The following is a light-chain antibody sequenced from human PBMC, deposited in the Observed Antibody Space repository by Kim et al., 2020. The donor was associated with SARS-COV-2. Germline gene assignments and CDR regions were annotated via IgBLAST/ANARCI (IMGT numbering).Light chain of an antibody. CDR2: RDS. CDR1: NNGSKN. CDR3: QVWDSSTVV. V-gene: IGLV3-9*01. Sequence: SVALGQTARITCGGNNNGSKNVHWYQQKPGQAPVLDIYRDSNRPSGIPERFSGSNSGNTATLTISRAQAGDEADYYCQVWDSSTVVFGGGTQLTVL. J-gene: IGLJ2*01.